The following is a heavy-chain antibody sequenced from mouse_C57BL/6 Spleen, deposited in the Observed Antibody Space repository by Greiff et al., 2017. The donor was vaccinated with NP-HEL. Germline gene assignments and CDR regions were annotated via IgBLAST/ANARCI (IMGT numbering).Heavy chain of an antibody. J-gene: IGHJ4*01. D-gene: IGHD2-4*01. V-gene: IGHV8-12*01. CDR3: ARDYDGDAMDY. CDR2: IYWDDDK. Sequence: QVTLKVSGPGILQSSQTLSLSCSFSGFSLSTSGMGVSWIRQPSGQGLEWLAHIYWDDDKRYNPSLKSRPTISEDTSRNQVFLKITCVDTADTATYYCARDYDGDAMDYWGQGTSVTVSS. CDR1: GFSLSTSGMG.